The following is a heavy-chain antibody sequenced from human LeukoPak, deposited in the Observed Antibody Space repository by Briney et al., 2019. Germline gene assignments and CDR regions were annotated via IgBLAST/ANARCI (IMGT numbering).Heavy chain of an antibody. V-gene: IGHV4-59*08. CDR1: GGSITSYY. J-gene: IGHJ4*02. CDR3: ASHSSLGGPLAHFDS. CDR2: IYYSANA. Sequence: PSETLSLTCSVSGGSITSYYWSWIRQPPGKGLEWIGIIYYSANANYNPSLKSRVTISVDTSKNHLSLKLNSVTAADTAVYYCASHSSLGGPLAHFDSWGQGRLVSVSS. D-gene: IGHD2-2*01.